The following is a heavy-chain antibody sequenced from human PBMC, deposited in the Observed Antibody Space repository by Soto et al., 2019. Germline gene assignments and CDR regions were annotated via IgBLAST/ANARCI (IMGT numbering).Heavy chain of an antibody. CDR3: ARGSSIAGLYYGMDV. D-gene: IGHD6-6*01. CDR1: GGSISSGGYY. J-gene: IGHJ6*02. CDR2: NYYSGIT. V-gene: IGHV4-31*03. Sequence: QVQLQESGPGLVKPSQTLSLTCTVSGGSISSGGYYWTWIRQHPGKGLEWIGYNYYSGITYYNPSLQGRVTXSXXXSXNQFSLKLSSVTAADTAVYYCARGSSIAGLYYGMDVWGQGTTVTVSS.